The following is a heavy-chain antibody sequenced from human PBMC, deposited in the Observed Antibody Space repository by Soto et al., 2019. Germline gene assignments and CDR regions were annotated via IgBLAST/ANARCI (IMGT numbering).Heavy chain of an antibody. V-gene: IGHV4-4*02. J-gene: IGHJ4*02. D-gene: IGHD3-10*01. CDR1: GVSISSGNW. Sequence: SETLSLTCAVSGVSISSGNWWTWVRQSPQRGLEYIGEIFHDGNANYYPSFERRVAISVDASKNQFSLKLTSVTAADTAIYFSARLVYDTRLNYIYFDFWGQGPLVTVSS. CDR2: IFHDGNA. CDR3: ARLVYDTRLNYIYFDF.